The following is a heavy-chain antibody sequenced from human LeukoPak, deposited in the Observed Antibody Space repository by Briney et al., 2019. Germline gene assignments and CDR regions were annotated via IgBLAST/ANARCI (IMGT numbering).Heavy chain of an antibody. CDR2: ISAYNGNT. CDR3: ARDFGRVYYYDSSGYWPDY. D-gene: IGHD3-22*01. J-gene: IGHJ4*02. CDR1: GYTFTSYG. Sequence: ASVKVSCKASGYTFTSYGISWVRQAPGQGLEWMGWISAYNGNTNYAQKLQGRVTMTTDTSTSTAYMELRSLRSDDTAVYYCARDFGRVYYYDSSGYWPDYWGQGTLVTVSS. V-gene: IGHV1-18*01.